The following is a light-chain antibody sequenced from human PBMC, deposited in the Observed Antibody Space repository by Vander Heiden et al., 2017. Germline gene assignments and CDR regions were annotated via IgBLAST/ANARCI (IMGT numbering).Light chain of an antibody. CDR1: TSNIGSNT. J-gene: IGLJ3*02. V-gene: IGLV1-44*01. CDR3: AAWDDSLNGWV. Sequence: QSVLTQPPPAPATPRQRVTIPCSGSTSNIGSNTVNWYQQLPGTAPKRLIYSNNQRPSGVPDRFSGSKSGTSASLAISGLQSEDEADYYCAAWDDSLNGWVFGGGTKLTVL. CDR2: SNN.